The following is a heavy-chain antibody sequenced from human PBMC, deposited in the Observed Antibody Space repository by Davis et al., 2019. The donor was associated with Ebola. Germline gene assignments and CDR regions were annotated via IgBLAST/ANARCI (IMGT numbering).Heavy chain of an antibody. CDR1: GFTVTSNH. CDR3: ARATGWYWYFDL. J-gene: IGHJ2*01. V-gene: IGHV3-53*01. D-gene: IGHD1-14*01. CDR2: IYGGGST. Sequence: GGSLRLSCAASGFTVTSNHMSWVRQAPGKGLEWVSVIYGGGSTYYADSVKGRFTISRDNAKNTLYLQMNSLRAEDTAVYYCARATGWYWYFDLWGRGTLVTVSS.